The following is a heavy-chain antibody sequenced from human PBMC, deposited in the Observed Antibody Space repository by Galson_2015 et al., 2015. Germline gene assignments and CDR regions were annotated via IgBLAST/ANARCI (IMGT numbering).Heavy chain of an antibody. D-gene: IGHD3-10*01. CDR2: ISSSSSYI. CDR3: ATLWFGELLNSHAFDI. J-gene: IGHJ3*02. Sequence: SLRLSCAASGFTFSSYSMNWVRQAPGKGLEWVSSISSSSSYIYYADSVKGRFTISRDNAKNSLYLQMNSLRAEDTAVYYCATLWFGELLNSHAFDIWGQGTMVTVSS. CDR1: GFTFSSYS. V-gene: IGHV3-21*01.